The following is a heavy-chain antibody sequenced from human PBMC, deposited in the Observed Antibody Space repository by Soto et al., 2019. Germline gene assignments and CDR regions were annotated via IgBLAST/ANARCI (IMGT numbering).Heavy chain of an antibody. CDR1: GFSLSGDG. J-gene: IGHJ5*02. CDR2: ISPYNDNT. D-gene: IGHD2-2*01. V-gene: IGHV1-18*01. Sequence: QVQLVQSAAEVKKPGASVKVSCKASGFSLSGDGINWVRQAPGQGLQWVGWISPYNDNTSYAQKLQDRVTLTTDTSTSTAYLELRSLRFDDTAVYYCARSEVPAAMGGWFDPWGQGTLVTVSS. CDR3: ARSEVPAAMGGWFDP.